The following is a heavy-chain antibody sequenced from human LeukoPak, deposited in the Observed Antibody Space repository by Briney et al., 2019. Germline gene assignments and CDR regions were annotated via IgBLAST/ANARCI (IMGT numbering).Heavy chain of an antibody. CDR2: ISGSGANT. J-gene: IGHJ6*03. D-gene: IGHD3-22*01. CDR1: GFTFSTFA. CDR3: AKVKYSYDTSGPNGLGYYYYMDV. V-gene: IGHV3-23*01. Sequence: PGGSLRLSCAASGFTFSTFAMTWVRQAPGKGLEWVSGISGSGANTYYADSVKGRFTISRDNSKNTLYLQKNSLRVEDTALYYCAKVKYSYDTSGPNGLGYYYYMDVWGEGTTVTVSS.